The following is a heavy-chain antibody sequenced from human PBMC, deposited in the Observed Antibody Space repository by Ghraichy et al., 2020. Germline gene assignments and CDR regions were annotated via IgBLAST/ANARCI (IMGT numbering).Heavy chain of an antibody. CDR1: GFTFSTYN. CDR2: ISSSSTYI. D-gene: IGHD3-10*01. V-gene: IGHV3-21*01. Sequence: GGSLRLSCAASGFTFSTYNMNWVRQAPGKGLEWVSSISSSSTYIFYADSVKGRFTISRDNAKNSLYLQMNSLRAEDTAVYYCATDLNYYGSGRYYVTSDYWGQGTLVTVSS. J-gene: IGHJ4*02. CDR3: ATDLNYYGSGRYYVTSDY.